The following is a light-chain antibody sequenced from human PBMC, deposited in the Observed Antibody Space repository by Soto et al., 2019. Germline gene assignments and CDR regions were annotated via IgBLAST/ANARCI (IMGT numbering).Light chain of an antibody. Sequence: EIRVTQSPSTLSGSIGDRVTITCRASQTISSWLAWYQQKPGKAPKLLIYKASTLKSGVPSRFSGSGSGTEFTLTISSLQPDDFATYYCQHYNSYSEAFGQGTMVDVK. J-gene: IGKJ1*01. CDR3: QHYNSYSEA. CDR1: QTISSW. V-gene: IGKV1-5*03. CDR2: KAS.